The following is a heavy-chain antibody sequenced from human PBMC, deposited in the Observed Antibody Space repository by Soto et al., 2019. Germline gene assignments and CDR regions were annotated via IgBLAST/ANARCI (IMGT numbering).Heavy chain of an antibody. J-gene: IGHJ3*01. D-gene: IGHD3-10*01. CDR2: VKSDGSRI. Sequence: EVQLVESGGGLVQPGGSLRLACVASGFNLESHWMHWVRQGPGKGLAWVSRVKSDGSRIRYGDFVRGRCTISRDNAKNPIFPPMDSLTADDTGVYFCARESLKTLVSGAFDVWGQGT. V-gene: IGHV3-74*01. CDR1: GFNLESHW. CDR3: ARESLKTLVSGAFDV.